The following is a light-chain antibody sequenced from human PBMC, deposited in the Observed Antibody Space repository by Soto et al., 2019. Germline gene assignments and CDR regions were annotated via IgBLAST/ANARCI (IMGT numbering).Light chain of an antibody. V-gene: IGLV2-14*01. CDR2: EVT. Sequence: QSALTQPASVSGSPGQSITISCTGTSTDIGAYNYVSWYQQHPGKAPKLLIYEVTNRPSGVSNRFSGSKSGNTASLTISGLQAEDEANYYCNSYTTLSSRVFGTGTKVTV. CDR1: STDIGAYNY. CDR3: NSYTTLSSRV. J-gene: IGLJ1*01.